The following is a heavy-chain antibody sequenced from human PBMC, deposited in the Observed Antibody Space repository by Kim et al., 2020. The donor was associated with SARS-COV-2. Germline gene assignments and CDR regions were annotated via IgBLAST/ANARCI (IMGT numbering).Heavy chain of an antibody. CDR3: ARGSGWAFDY. J-gene: IGHJ4*02. D-gene: IGHD6-19*01. V-gene: IGHV1-3*01. Sequence: DNTKLPHKFQGRVTITRDTSASTAYMELTSLRSEDTAIYYCARGSGWAFDYWGQGTLITVAS. CDR2: DNT.